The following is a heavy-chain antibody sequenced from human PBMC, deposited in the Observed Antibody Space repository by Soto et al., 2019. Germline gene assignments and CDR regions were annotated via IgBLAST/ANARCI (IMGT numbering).Heavy chain of an antibody. J-gene: IGHJ5*02. Sequence: EVQLVESGGGLVQPGGSLRLSCTASGFTFSSYWMNWVRQAPGNGLEWVGNIKEDGSEKFYVDSVKGRFTISRDNAKNSLYLDMNSLRVEDTAIYFCARDFGGPWGQGTLVTVSS. D-gene: IGHD1-26*01. CDR1: GFTFSSYW. CDR3: ARDFGGP. CDR2: IKEDGSEK. V-gene: IGHV3-7*03.